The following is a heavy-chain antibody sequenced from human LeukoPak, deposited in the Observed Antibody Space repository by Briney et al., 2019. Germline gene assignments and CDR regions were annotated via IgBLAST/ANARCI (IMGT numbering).Heavy chain of an antibody. V-gene: IGHV4-34*01. CDR3: ARARGGYGDYGSWFDP. CDR1: GGSFSGYY. Sequence: SETLSLTCAVYGGSFSGYYWSWIRQPPGKGLEWIGEINHSGSTNYNPSLKSRVTISVDISKNQFSLNLSFVTAADTAVYYCARARGGYGDYGSWFDPWGQGTLVPVSS. D-gene: IGHD4-17*01. CDR2: INHSGST. J-gene: IGHJ5*02.